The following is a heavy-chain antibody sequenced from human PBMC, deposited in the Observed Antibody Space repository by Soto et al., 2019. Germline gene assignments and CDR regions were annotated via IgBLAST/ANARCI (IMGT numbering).Heavy chain of an antibody. V-gene: IGHV4-38-2*02. Sequence: PSETLSLTCTVSDYSISNPHYWGWIRQPPGKRPEWIASMYHGGNTFYNPSLKSRITMSMDTSKNQFSLKLRFMTAADTAVCYCARAHTMVVAGSTFDYWGHGTLVTVSS. CDR2: MYHGGNT. CDR3: ARAHTMVVAGSTFDY. CDR1: DYSISNPHY. D-gene: IGHD2-21*02. J-gene: IGHJ4*01.